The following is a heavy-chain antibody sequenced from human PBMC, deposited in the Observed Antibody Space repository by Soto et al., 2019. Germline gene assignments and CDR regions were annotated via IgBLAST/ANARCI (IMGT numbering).Heavy chain of an antibody. CDR2: ITHSGSII. D-gene: IGHD6-19*01. J-gene: IGHJ4*02. CDR1: GFSFSDYY. CDR3: GRLAVAGSHYFFN. Sequence: QVQLVESGGGLVKPGGSLRLSCAASGFSFSDYYMRWLRQPPGKGLECVSYITHSGSIIHYAVSVNGRVTISRENAKNSLYLQMNRPRAEDAAVYYCGRLAVAGSHYFFNWGQGNVVTGSS. V-gene: IGHV3-11*01.